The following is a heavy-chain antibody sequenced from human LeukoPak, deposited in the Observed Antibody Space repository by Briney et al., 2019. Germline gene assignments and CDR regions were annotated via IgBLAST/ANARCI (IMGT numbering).Heavy chain of an antibody. CDR1: GGSISSGSYY. CDR3: AGGPADYNWFDP. D-gene: IGHD2-2*01. Sequence: DPSESLSLTCTVSGGSISSGSYYWSWIRQPAGKGLEWIGRIYTSGSTNYNPSLKSRVTISVDTSKNQFSLKLSSVTAADTAVYYCAGGPADYNWFDPWGQGTLVTVSS. CDR2: IYTSGST. V-gene: IGHV4-61*02. J-gene: IGHJ5*02.